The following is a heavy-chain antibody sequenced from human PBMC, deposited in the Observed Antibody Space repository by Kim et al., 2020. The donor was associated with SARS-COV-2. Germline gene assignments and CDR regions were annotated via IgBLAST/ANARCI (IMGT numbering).Heavy chain of an antibody. CDR1: GYTFTSYG. V-gene: IGHV1-18*01. Sequence: ASVKVSCKASGYTFTSYGISWVRQAPGQGLEWMGWISAYNGNTNYAQKLQGRVTMTTDTSTSTAYMELRSLRSDDTAVYYCARDRGVIAARRGRVGMDVWGQGTTVTVSS. CDR3: ARDRGVIAARRGRVGMDV. J-gene: IGHJ6*02. CDR2: ISAYNGNT. D-gene: IGHD6-6*01.